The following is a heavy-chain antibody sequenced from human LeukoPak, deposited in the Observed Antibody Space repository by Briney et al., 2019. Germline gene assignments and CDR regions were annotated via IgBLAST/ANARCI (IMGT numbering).Heavy chain of an antibody. CDR1: GYTFTSYY. Sequence: ASVKVSCKASGYTFTSYYMHWVRQAPGQGLEWMGWINPNSGGTNYAQKFQGRVTMTRDTSISTAYMELSRLRSDDTAVYYCARDGENYDILTGNYHYYYYMDVWGKGTTVTISS. CDR2: INPNSGGT. D-gene: IGHD3-9*01. CDR3: ARDGENYDILTGNYHYYYYMDV. J-gene: IGHJ6*03. V-gene: IGHV1-2*02.